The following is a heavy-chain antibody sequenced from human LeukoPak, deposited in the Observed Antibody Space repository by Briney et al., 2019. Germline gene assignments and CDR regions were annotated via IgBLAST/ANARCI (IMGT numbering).Heavy chain of an antibody. J-gene: IGHJ4*02. D-gene: IGHD4-17*01. CDR1: GYTFTGYY. Sequence: ASVKVSCKASGYTFTGYYMHWVRQAPGQGLEWMGWINPNSGGTSYAQKFQGWVTMTRDTSISTAYMELSRLRSDDTAVYYCAREATADYGDSRFDYWGQGTLVTVSS. V-gene: IGHV1-2*04. CDR2: INPNSGGT. CDR3: AREATADYGDSRFDY.